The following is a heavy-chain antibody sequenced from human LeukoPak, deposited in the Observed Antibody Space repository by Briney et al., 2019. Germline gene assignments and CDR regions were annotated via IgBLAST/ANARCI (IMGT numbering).Heavy chain of an antibody. Sequence: ASVKVSCKASGGTFSSLTINWVRQAPGQGLEWMGGIIPIFGRANYAQKFQGRVTITADDSTSTAYMELSSLRSEDTTVYYCADLVYCSSSSCYEPFNQTWGQGTLVTVSP. V-gene: IGHV1-69*13. CDR3: ADLVYCSSSSCYEPFNQT. CDR1: GGTFSSLT. CDR2: IIPIFGRA. D-gene: IGHD2-2*01. J-gene: IGHJ4*02.